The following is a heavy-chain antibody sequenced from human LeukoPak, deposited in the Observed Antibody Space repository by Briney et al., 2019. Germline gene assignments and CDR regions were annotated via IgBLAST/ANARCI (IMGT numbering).Heavy chain of an antibody. CDR2: RSFDGRNT. V-gene: IGHV3-30*04. CDR1: GFTFSSYA. D-gene: IGHD3-10*01. Sequence: GGSLRLSCAASGFTFSSYAMHWVRQAPGKGLEWVAGRSFDGRNTDYADSVKGRFTISRDNSKNTLYLQMNSLRAEDTAVYYCAKDRSGGSGSYYFDYWGQGTLVTVSS. CDR3: AKDRSGGSGSYYFDY. J-gene: IGHJ4*02.